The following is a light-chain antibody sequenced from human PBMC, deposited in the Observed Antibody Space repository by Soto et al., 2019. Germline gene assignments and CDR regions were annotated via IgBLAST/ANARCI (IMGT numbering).Light chain of an antibody. V-gene: IGKV1-33*01. CDR3: QRYDSLPPT. J-gene: IGKJ5*01. CDR1: HDIKKF. Sequence: DIQMTQCPSSLSASVGDRVTITCQASHDIKKFLNWFQEKPGKAPELLIYDASNLQTGVPSRFSGSGSGTHFTFTISSLQPEDIATYYCQRYDSLPPTFGQGTRLDIK. CDR2: DAS.